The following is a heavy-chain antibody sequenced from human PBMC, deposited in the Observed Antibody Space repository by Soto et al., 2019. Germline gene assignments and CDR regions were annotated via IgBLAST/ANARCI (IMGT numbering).Heavy chain of an antibody. D-gene: IGHD1-26*01. CDR3: ARGSGNYYSGRYFDS. V-gene: IGHV4-30-4*01. CDR2: ISFTGST. J-gene: IGHJ4*01. CDR1: GGYISSSDYY. Sequence: SETLSLTCTVSGGYISSSDYYWTWIRQSPGKGLEYIGYISFTGSTYYNPSLKSRVTVSVDTSNNQFSLNLSSVTAADTAVYFCARGSGNYYSGRYFDSWGHGTLVTVSS.